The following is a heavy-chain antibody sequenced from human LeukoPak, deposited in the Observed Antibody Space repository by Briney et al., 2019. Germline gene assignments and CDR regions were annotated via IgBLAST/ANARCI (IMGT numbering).Heavy chain of an antibody. Sequence: GGSLRLSCAASGFTFSSYAMTWVRQAPGKGLEWVSTISDRGGSTYYADSVKGRFTISRDNSKNTLYLQMNSLRAEDTAVYYCAKEMGDLNTMIAYYFDYWGQGSLVTVSS. J-gene: IGHJ4*02. D-gene: IGHD3-22*01. CDR2: ISDRGGST. CDR3: AKEMGDLNTMIAYYFDY. CDR1: GFTFSSYA. V-gene: IGHV3-23*01.